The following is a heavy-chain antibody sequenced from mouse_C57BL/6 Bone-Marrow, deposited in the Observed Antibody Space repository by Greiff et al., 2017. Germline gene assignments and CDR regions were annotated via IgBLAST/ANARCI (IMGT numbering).Heavy chain of an antibody. CDR1: GYTFTSYW. J-gene: IGHJ2*01. CDR3: AREGTVVSYYFDY. V-gene: IGHV1-69*01. D-gene: IGHD1-1*01. Sequence: QVQLKQPGAELVMPGASVKLSCKASGYTFTSYWMHWVKQRPGQGLEWIGEIDPSDSYTNYNQKFKGKSTLTVDKSSSTAYMQLSSRTSEDSAVYYCAREGTVVSYYFDYWGQGTTLTVSS. CDR2: IDPSDSYT.